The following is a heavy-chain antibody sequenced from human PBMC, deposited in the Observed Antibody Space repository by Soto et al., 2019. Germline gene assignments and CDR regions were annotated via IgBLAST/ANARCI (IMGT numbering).Heavy chain of an antibody. V-gene: IGHV3-7*03. J-gene: IGHJ4*02. CDR1: GFKFSDYW. CDR3: ARDGLLFSGPYRPSRFDY. Sequence: DVQLVESGGGWVQPGRSLRLSCAASGFKFSDYWMSWVRQAPGKGLEWVGNIKHDTSEAHYADSVKGRFTITRDNIKNFLFLQMRDLRVDDTASYYCARDGLLFSGPYRPSRFDYWGLGALVTVSS. CDR2: IKHDTSEA. D-gene: IGHD3-16*02.